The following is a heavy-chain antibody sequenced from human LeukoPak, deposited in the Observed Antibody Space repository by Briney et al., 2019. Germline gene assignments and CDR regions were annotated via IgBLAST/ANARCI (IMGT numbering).Heavy chain of an antibody. CDR2: MKEDGGEK. V-gene: IGHV3-7*01. J-gene: IGHJ2*01. D-gene: IGHD2-8*02. CDR1: GFIFSPYW. CDR3: GRVRTEWYIDL. Sequence: PGGSLRLSCAASGFIFSPYWVTWVRQAPGMGLEWVANMKEDGGEKFYVDSVRGRFTISRDNAKNSVYLQMNSLRVEDTGVYYCGRVRTEWYIDLWGRGTLVTVST.